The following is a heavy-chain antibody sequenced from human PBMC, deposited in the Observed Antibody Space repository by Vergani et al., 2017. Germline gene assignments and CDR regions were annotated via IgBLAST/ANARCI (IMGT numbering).Heavy chain of an antibody. J-gene: IGHJ6*02. CDR1: GFTFSSYS. D-gene: IGHD2-2*02. CDR2: ISSSSSYI. Sequence: EVQLVASGGGLVKPGGSLRLSCAASGFTFSSYSMNWVRQAPGKGLEWVSSISSSSSYIYYADSVKGRFTISRDNAKNSLYLQMNSLRAEDTSVYYCARDREVPAAIYWIKYGMDVWGQGTTVTVSS. CDR3: ARDREVPAAIYWIKYGMDV. V-gene: IGHV3-21*01.